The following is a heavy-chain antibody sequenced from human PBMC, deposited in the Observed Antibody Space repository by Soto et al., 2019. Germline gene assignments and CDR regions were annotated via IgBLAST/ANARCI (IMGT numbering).Heavy chain of an antibody. J-gene: IGHJ6*02. V-gene: IGHV3-11*01. Sequence: GGSLRLSCAASGFTFSDYYMSWIRQAPGKGLEWVSYISSSGSTIYYADSVKGRFTISRDNAKNSLYLQMNSLRAEDTAVYYCARDRYCISTSCYPHYGMDVWGQGTTVTVSS. CDR3: ARDRYCISTSCYPHYGMDV. CDR1: GFTFSDYY. CDR2: ISSSGSTI. D-gene: IGHD2-2*01.